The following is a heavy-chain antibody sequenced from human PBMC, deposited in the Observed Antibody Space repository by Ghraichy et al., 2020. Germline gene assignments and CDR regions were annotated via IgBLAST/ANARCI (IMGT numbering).Heavy chain of an antibody. V-gene: IGHV3-23*01. CDR3: AKGSPTPTRQYCSGGSCYPPKPDNWFDP. CDR1: GFTFSSYA. CDR2: ISGSGGST. D-gene: IGHD2-15*01. Sequence: GGSLRLSCAASGFTFSSYAMSWVRQAPGKGLEWVSAISGSGGSTYYADSVKGRFTISRDNSKNTLYLQMNSLRAEDTAVYYCAKGSPTPTRQYCSGGSCYPPKPDNWFDPWGQGTLVTVSS. J-gene: IGHJ5*02.